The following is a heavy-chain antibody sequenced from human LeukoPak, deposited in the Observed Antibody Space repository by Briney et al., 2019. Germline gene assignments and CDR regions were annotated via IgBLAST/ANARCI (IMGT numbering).Heavy chain of an antibody. J-gene: IGHJ4*02. D-gene: IGHD4-17*01. CDR2: IIPIFGTA. CDR3: ARECPEDGDCY. V-gene: IGHV1-69*13. Sequence: ASVTVSCKASGGTFSSYAISWVRQAPGQGLEWMGGIIPIFGTANYAQKFQGRVTITADESTSTAYMELSSLRSEDTAVYYCARECPEDGDCYWGQGTLVTVSS. CDR1: GGTFSSYA.